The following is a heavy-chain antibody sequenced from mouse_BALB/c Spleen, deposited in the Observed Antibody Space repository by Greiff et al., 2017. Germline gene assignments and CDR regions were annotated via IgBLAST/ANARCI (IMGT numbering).Heavy chain of an antibody. V-gene: IGHV1S135*01. Sequence: LVESGPELVKPGASVKVSCKASGYAFTSYNMYWVKQSHGKSLEWIGYIDPYNGGTSYNQKFKGKATLTVDKSSSTAYMHLNSLTSEDSAVYYCARGKAYYGNYDAMDYWGQGTSVTVSS. CDR3: ARGKAYYGNYDAMDY. J-gene: IGHJ4*01. CDR1: GYAFTSYN. CDR2: IDPYNGGT. D-gene: IGHD2-10*01.